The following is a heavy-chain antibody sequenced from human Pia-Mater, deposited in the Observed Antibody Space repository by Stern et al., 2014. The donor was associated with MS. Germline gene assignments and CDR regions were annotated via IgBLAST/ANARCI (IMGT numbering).Heavy chain of an antibody. CDR1: GFTFSSYA. J-gene: IGHJ4*02. CDR3: AKDSENYDYVWGSLDY. V-gene: IGHV3-23*04. Sequence: EVQLEESGGGLVQPGGSLRLSCAASGFTFSSYAMSWVRQAPGKGLEWVSAIRGSGGSTSYADSVKGRFTISRDNSKNTLYLQMNSLRAEDTAVYYCAKDSENYDYVWGSLDYWGQGTLVTVSS. D-gene: IGHD3-16*01. CDR2: IRGSGGST.